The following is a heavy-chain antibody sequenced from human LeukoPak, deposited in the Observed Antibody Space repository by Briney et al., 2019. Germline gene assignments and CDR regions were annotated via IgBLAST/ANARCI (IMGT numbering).Heavy chain of an antibody. CDR3: ARVLGIAAQFDY. CDR2: ISGRGEST. J-gene: IGHJ4*02. D-gene: IGHD6-6*01. V-gene: IGHV3-23*01. CDR1: GFTFSSYA. Sequence: GGSLRLSCAASGFTFSSYAMIWVRQAPGKGLEWVASISGRGESTNYADSVKGRFTISRDNSQNTLHLQMNSLRAEDTAVYYCARVLGIAAQFDYWGQGTLVTVSS.